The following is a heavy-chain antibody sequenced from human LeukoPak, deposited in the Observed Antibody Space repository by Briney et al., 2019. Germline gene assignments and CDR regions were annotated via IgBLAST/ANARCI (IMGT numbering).Heavy chain of an antibody. Sequence: ASVKVSCKASGYTFTGYYMHWVRQAPGQGLEWMGWINPNSGGTNYAQKFQGRVTMTRDTSISTAYMELSRLRSDDTAVYSCASALGGGPRAPPYWGQGTLVTVSS. CDR1: GYTFTGYY. D-gene: IGHD3-10*01. CDR3: ASALGGGPRAPPY. CDR2: INPNSGGT. V-gene: IGHV1-2*02. J-gene: IGHJ4*02.